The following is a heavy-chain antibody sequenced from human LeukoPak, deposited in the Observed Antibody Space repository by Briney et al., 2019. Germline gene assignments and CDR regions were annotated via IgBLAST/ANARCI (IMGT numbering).Heavy chain of an antibody. CDR1: GGSISSYY. CDR3: AREYYYGSGSSFDY. V-gene: IGHV4-59*01. Sequence: PSETLSLTCTVSGGSISSYYWSWIRQPPGKGLEWFGYIYYSGSTNYNPSLKSRVTISVDTSKNQFSLKLSSVTAADTAVYYCAREYYYGSGSSFDYWGQGTLVTVSS. J-gene: IGHJ4*02. CDR2: IYYSGST. D-gene: IGHD3-10*01.